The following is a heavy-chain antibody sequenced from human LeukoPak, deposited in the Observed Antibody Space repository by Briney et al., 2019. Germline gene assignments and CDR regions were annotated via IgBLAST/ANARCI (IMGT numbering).Heavy chain of an antibody. V-gene: IGHV3-74*01. CDR2: INSDGSST. Sequence: GGSLRLSCAASGLTFSSYWMHWVRQAPGKGLVWVSRINSDGSSTSYADSVKGRFTISRDNAKNTLYLQMSSLRAEDTAVYYFGNEWVGHFSGNICYSGFDFWGQGTLVTVSS. CDR1: GLTFSSYW. CDR3: GNEWVGHFSGNICYSGFDF. J-gene: IGHJ4*02. D-gene: IGHD2-15*01.